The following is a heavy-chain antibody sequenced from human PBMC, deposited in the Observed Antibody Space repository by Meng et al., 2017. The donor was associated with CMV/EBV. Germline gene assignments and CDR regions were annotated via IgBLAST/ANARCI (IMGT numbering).Heavy chain of an antibody. CDR1: GFTFSDYY. Sequence: GESLKISCAASGFTFSDYYMSWIRQAPGKGLEWVSSISSSSSYIYYADSVKDRFTISRDNAKNSLYLQMNSLRAEDTAVYYCARVLAYVGGFDYWGQGTLVTVSS. D-gene: IGHD3-10*01. CDR3: ARVLAYVGGFDY. CDR2: ISSSSSYI. V-gene: IGHV3-11*06. J-gene: IGHJ4*02.